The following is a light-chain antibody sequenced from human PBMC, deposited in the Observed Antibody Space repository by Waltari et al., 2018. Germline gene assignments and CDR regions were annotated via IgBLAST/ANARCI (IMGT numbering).Light chain of an antibody. J-gene: IGLJ3*02. CDR1: SGHSSNI. Sequence: QLVLTQSPSASASLGASVKLTCTLDSGHSSNIVAWLQQQPEKGPRYLMKINSDGSHTKGDEIPERFSGSSSVAERYLIISSAQSEDEADYYCQTGGHGTWVFGGGTKLTVL. V-gene: IGLV4-69*01. CDR3: QTGGHGTWV. CDR2: INSDGSH.